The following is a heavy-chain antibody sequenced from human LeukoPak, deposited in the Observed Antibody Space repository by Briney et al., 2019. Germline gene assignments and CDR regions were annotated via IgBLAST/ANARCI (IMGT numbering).Heavy chain of an antibody. Sequence: ASVNVSCKASGYTFTSYGISWVRQAPGQGLEWMGWISAYNGNTNYAQKLQGRVTMTTDTSTSTAYMELRSLRSDDTAVYYCARRTSSYYDSSGYYGAFDIWGQGTMVTVSS. CDR1: GYTFTSYG. V-gene: IGHV1-18*01. D-gene: IGHD3-22*01. CDR3: ARRTSSYYDSSGYYGAFDI. J-gene: IGHJ3*02. CDR2: ISAYNGNT.